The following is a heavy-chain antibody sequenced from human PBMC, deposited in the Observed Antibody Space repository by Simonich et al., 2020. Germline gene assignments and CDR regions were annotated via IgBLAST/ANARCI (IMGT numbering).Heavy chain of an antibody. J-gene: IGHJ4*02. V-gene: IGHV1-18*01. CDR2: IRADNGNT. Sequence: QVQLVQSGAEVKKPGASVKVSCKASGYTFTSYVISWVRQAPGKGLEWMGWIRADNGNTSDAQKLQGRVTMTTDTSTRTAYMELRSLRSDDTAVDYCARASRGTWWYYYFDYWGQGTLVTVSS. D-gene: IGHD2-15*01. CDR1: GYTFTSYV. CDR3: ARASRGTWWYYYFDY.